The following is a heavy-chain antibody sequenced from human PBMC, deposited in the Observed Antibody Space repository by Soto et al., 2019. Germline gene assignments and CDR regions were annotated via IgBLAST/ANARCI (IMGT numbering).Heavy chain of an antibody. CDR1: GYSIRSGYY. CDR2: VYHNGIM. D-gene: IGHD3-10*01. Sequence: PSETLSLTCSVSGYSIRSGYYWGWVRQAPGKGLEWLGSVYHNGIMFHNPSFQSRVTISVDTSKNQCSLNLRSVTAADTAVYSCAALWFGELACNYWGHGILVTVSS. J-gene: IGHJ4*03. V-gene: IGHV4-38-2*02. CDR3: AALWFGELACNY.